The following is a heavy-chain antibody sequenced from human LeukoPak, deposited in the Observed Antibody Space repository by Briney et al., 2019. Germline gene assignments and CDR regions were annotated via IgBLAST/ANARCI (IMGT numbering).Heavy chain of an antibody. CDR1: GYTFTTYA. CDR3: CIIPGIAAAGEFDY. CDR2: INTNTGNP. Sequence: ASVKVSCKASGYTFTTYAMNWVRQAPGQGLEWMGWINTNTGNPTYAQGFTGRFVFSLDTSVSTAYLQISSLKAEDTAVYYCCIIPGIAAAGEFDYWGQGTLVTVSS. D-gene: IGHD6-13*01. V-gene: IGHV7-4-1*02. J-gene: IGHJ4*02.